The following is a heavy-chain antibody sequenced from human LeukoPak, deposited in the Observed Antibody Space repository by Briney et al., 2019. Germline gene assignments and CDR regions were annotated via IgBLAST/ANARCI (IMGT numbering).Heavy chain of an antibody. V-gene: IGHV3-23*01. Sequence: GGSLRLSYAISGLTFHDYAMTWVRQAPGKGLEWVSTIVGDSSKTYYADSVKGRFTISRDNSNYMLFLHMNNLRAEDTAIYYCAKQPYNYYYLDVWGKGTTVTVSS. CDR1: GLTFHDYA. D-gene: IGHD2-21*01. CDR2: IVGDSSKT. J-gene: IGHJ6*03. CDR3: AKQPYNYYYLDV.